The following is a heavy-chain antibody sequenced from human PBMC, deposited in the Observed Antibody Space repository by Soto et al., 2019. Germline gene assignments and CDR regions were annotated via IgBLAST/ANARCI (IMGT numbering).Heavy chain of an antibody. CDR2: INHSGST. CDR1: GGSFSGYY. D-gene: IGHD2-15*01. V-gene: IGHV4-34*01. CDR3: ASASPGYCSGGSCYSVGAFDI. J-gene: IGHJ3*02. Sequence: PSETLSLTCTVSGGSFSGYYWSWIRQPPGKGLEWIGEINHSGSTNYNPSLKSRVTISVDTSKNQYSLKLSSVTAADTAVYYCASASPGYCSGGSCYSVGAFDIWGQGTMVTVSS.